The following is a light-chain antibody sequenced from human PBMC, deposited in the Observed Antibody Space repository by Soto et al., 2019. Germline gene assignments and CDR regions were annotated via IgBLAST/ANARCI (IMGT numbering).Light chain of an antibody. CDR1: QSVSSN. J-gene: IGKJ4*01. Sequence: EIVMTQSPATLSVSPGERVTLSCRARQSVSSNLAWYQQKPGQAHKLLIYGASTRATGIPARFSGSGSGTEVTLPISSLQSEDFAVYYCQQSNNWSLTFGGGTKVEIK. CDR2: GAS. V-gene: IGKV3-15*01. CDR3: QQSNNWSLT.